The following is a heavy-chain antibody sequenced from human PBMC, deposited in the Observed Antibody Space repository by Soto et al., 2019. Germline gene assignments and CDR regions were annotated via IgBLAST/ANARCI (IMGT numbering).Heavy chain of an antibody. CDR2: ISGSGGST. Sequence: EVQLLESGGGLVQPGGSLRLSCAASGFTFSSYAMSWVRQAPGKGLKWVSAISGSGGSTYYADSVKGRFTISRDNSKNTLYLQMNRLSAAGTAVYYCAQDAISGSYSVFRYFDYWGQGTLVTVSS. V-gene: IGHV3-23*01. D-gene: IGHD1-26*01. CDR1: GFTFSSYA. J-gene: IGHJ4*02. CDR3: AQDAISGSYSVFRYFDY.